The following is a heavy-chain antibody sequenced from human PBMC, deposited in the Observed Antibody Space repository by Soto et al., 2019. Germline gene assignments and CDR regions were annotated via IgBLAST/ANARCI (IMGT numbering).Heavy chain of an antibody. CDR3: AIPARGDDYSA. V-gene: IGHV3-7*01. CDR2: IKQDGSEI. J-gene: IGHJ1*01. CDR1: GFTFRNYW. D-gene: IGHD4-4*01. Sequence: EIQLVESGGGLVQPGGSLRLSCAASGFTFRNYWMNWARQAPGKGLEWVANIKQDGSEIYYVDAVKGRFTISRDNAENSLYLQMNSLRAEDTAVYYCAIPARGDDYSAWGQATLVTVSS.